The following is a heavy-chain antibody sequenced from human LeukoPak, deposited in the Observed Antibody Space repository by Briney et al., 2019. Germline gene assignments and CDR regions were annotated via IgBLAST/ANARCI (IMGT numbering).Heavy chain of an antibody. CDR3: ATGIKRTHKTFDS. Sequence: GGPLRLSCAASGFTFSSYWMHWVRQAPGKGLMWVSRINTDGSSTTYADSVKGRFTISRDNAKNTEYLQMLSLRAEDTAVYYCATGIKRTHKTFDSWGQGTLVTVSS. V-gene: IGHV3-74*01. J-gene: IGHJ4*02. CDR2: INTDGSST. CDR1: GFTFSSYW. D-gene: IGHD1-14*01.